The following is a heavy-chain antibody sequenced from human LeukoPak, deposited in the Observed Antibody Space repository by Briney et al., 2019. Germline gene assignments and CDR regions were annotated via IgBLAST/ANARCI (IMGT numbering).Heavy chain of an antibody. CDR3: TTDPPRYCSSASCYTGY. Sequence: GGSLRLSCAASGFTFSSNTMNWVRQAPGKGLEWVGRIKSKTDGGTTHYGAPVKGRFTISRDDSKNTLYLQMNSLKTEDTAVYYCTTDPPRYCSSASCYTGYWGQGTLVTVSS. D-gene: IGHD2-2*01. J-gene: IGHJ4*02. CDR1: GFTFSSNT. CDR2: IKSKTDGGTT. V-gene: IGHV3-15*01.